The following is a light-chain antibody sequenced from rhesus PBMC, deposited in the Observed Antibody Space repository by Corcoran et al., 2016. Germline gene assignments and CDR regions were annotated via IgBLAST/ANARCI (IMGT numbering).Light chain of an antibody. Sequence: DVAMIQSPLSLPVTLGQPASISCRSSQSLLHSNGNTYLSWFQQKPGQSPRRLIYKVSNRDSGVPDRFSGSGAGTDFTLKISRVEAEEVGVYYCMEGTHHLTFGGGTKVEIK. J-gene: IGKJ4*01. CDR1: QSLLHSNGNTY. CDR2: KVS. CDR3: MEGTHHLT. V-gene: IGKV2-58*01.